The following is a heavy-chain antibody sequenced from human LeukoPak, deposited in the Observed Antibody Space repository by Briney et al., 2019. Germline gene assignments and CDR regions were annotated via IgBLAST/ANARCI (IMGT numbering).Heavy chain of an antibody. V-gene: IGHV4-39*02. CDR3: ARHAYYDFVTGLFDP. CDR1: GGSISSSNYY. Sequence: SETLSLTCTVSGGSISSSNYYWGWIRQPPGKGLEWIGSIYYSGNTYYNSSLKSRVTISVDTSKNHFSLKLSSVTAADTAVHYCARHAYYDFVTGLFDPWGQGTLVTVSS. J-gene: IGHJ5*02. D-gene: IGHD3-3*01. CDR2: IYYSGNT.